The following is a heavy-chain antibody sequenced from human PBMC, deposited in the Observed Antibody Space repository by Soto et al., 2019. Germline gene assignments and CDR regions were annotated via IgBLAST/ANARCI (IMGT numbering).Heavy chain of an antibody. Sequence: PGGSLRLSCAASGFTFSNYGMHWVRQAPGKGLEWVAVIWYDGSSKYYADSVKGRFSISRDNSKNTWYLQMNSLRAEDTAVYYCARDLGYYDFWSGLDYWGQGTLVTVSS. CDR1: GFTFSNYG. J-gene: IGHJ4*02. V-gene: IGHV3-33*01. CDR2: IWYDGSSK. D-gene: IGHD3-3*01. CDR3: ARDLGYYDFWSGLDY.